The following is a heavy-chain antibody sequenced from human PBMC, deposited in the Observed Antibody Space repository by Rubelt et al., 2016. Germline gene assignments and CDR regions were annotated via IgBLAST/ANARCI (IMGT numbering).Heavy chain of an antibody. CDR2: ISTFNGNT. CDR1: GYTFITYG. Sequence: QVQLVQSGAEVKKPGASVKVSCKASGYTFITYGISWVRQAPGQGLEWMGCISTFNGNTKYAQKHQGRVTMTTDTPPATAYMELTNLRSDDTAVYYCSRGLETINGYWGQGTLVTVSS. D-gene: IGHD5-24*01. V-gene: IGHV1-18*01. CDR3: SRGLETINGY. J-gene: IGHJ4*02.